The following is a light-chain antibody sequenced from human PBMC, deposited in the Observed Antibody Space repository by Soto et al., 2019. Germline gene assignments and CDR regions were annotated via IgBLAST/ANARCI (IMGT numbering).Light chain of an antibody. CDR1: QSISSW. Sequence: DIEMTQSPSTLSASVGDRVTITGRASQSISSWLAWYQQKPGKAPKLLIYDASSLESGVPSRFSGSGSGTEFTLTISSLQPDDFATHYCQQYNSYSRTFGQGTKVDIK. J-gene: IGKJ1*01. CDR3: QQYNSYSRT. V-gene: IGKV1-5*01. CDR2: DAS.